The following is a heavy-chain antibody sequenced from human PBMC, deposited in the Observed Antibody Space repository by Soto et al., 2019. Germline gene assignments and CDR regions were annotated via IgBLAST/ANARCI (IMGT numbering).Heavy chain of an antibody. D-gene: IGHD5-12*01. Sequence: EVQLVESGGGLVQPGRSLRLACVASGFTFDDYAMHWVRQVPGKGLEWVSVIGWNSAYIGYADPVKGRLTIYRDNAKNSLSLQMNSLRTEDTALYYCASTYSGYEDFDYWGQGTLVTVSS. V-gene: IGHV3-9*01. CDR1: GFTFDDYA. J-gene: IGHJ4*02. CDR3: ASTYSGYEDFDY. CDR2: IGWNSAYI.